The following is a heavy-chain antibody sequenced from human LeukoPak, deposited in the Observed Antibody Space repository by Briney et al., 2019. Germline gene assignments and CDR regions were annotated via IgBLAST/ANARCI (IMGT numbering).Heavy chain of an antibody. D-gene: IGHD3-22*01. CDR1: GYTFTSYY. CDR3: ARVSVQYYYDSTAPAYYFDY. V-gene: IGHV1-46*01. J-gene: IGHJ4*02. Sequence: GASVKVSCKASGYTFTSYYMHCVRQAPGQGLEWMGIINPSGGSTSYAQKFQGRVTMTRDTSTSTVYMELSSLRSEDTAVYYCARVSVQYYYDSTAPAYYFDYWGQGTLVTVSS. CDR2: INPSGGST.